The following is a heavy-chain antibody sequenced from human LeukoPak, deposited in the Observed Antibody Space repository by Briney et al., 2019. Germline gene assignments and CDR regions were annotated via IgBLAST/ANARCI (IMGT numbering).Heavy chain of an antibody. D-gene: IGHD3-22*01. Sequence: GGSLRLSCAASGFTFDDYAMHWVRQAPGKGLEWVSLISGDGGSTYYADSVKGRFTISIDNSKTSLYLQMNSLSTEDTAFYYCAKDFFDRHSFGYYDWGQGTLVTVSS. V-gene: IGHV3-43*02. CDR3: AKDFFDRHSFGYYD. J-gene: IGHJ4*02. CDR2: ISGDGGST. CDR1: GFTFDDYA.